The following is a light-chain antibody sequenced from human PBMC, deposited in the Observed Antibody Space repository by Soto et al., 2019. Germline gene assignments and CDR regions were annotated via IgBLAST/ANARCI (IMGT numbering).Light chain of an antibody. V-gene: IGKV3-20*01. CDR1: QSVSSSY. Sequence: EIMLTQSPGTLSLSPGERATLSCRASQSVSSSYLAWYQQKPGQAPRLLIYGASSRATGIPDRFSGSGSGTDFTLTISRLEPEYFAVYYCQQYGSSPPSTFVQVTRLEIK. CDR3: QQYGSSPPST. J-gene: IGKJ5*01. CDR2: GAS.